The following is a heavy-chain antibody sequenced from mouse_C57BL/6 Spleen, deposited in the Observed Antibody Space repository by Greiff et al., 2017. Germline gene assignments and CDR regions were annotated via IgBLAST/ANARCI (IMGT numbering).Heavy chain of an antibody. Sequence: VQLQQSGAELARPGASVKLSCKASGYTFTSYGISWVKQRTGQGLEWIGEIYPRSGNTYYNEKFKGKATLTVDKSSSPAYMELRSLTSEDSAVYFGARERGLGTTIVEDYFDYWGQGTTLTVSS. D-gene: IGHD1-1*01. CDR1: GYTFTSYG. V-gene: IGHV1-81*01. J-gene: IGHJ2*01. CDR3: ARERGLGTTIVEDYFDY. CDR2: IYPRSGNT.